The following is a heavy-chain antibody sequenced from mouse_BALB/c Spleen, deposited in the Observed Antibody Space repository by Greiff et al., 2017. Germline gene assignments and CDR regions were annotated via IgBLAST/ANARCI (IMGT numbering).Heavy chain of an antibody. Sequence: EVQLVESGGGLVKPGGSLKLSCAASGFTFSDYYMYWVRQTPEKRLEWVATISDGGSYTYYPDSVKGRFTISRDNAKNNLYLQMSSLKSEDTAMYYCARERGNVTYAMDYWGQGTSVTVSS. CDR1: GFTFSDYY. V-gene: IGHV5-4*02. CDR2: ISDGGSYT. CDR3: ARERGNVTYAMDY. D-gene: IGHD2-1*01. J-gene: IGHJ4*01.